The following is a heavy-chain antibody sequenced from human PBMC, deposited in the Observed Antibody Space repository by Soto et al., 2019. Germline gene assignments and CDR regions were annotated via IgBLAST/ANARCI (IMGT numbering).Heavy chain of an antibody. J-gene: IGHJ4*02. V-gene: IGHV1-69*02. CDR2: FIPILDLA. D-gene: IGHD1-26*01. CDR3: ARPSSHIATSGTFNY. CDR1: GGSFSSHT. Sequence: QVQLVQSGAEVKKPGSSVKVSCKASGGSFSSHTINWVRQAPGQGLEWVGRFIPILDLANYAQKFQGRVTLTADKSTSTVYMELSSLGSDDSAVYYCARPSSHIATSGTFNYWGQGTPVTVSS.